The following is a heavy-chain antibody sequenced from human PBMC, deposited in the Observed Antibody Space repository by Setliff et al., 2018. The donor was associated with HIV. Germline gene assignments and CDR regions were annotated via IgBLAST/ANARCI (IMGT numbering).Heavy chain of an antibody. J-gene: IGHJ6*03. CDR3: ARHTRQLEFLEWLSPHYYHYYYMDV. CDR2: IYPGDSDT. D-gene: IGHD3-3*01. CDR1: GYSFSTYW. Sequence: GESLKISCKGSGYSFSTYWIGWVRQMPGKGLEWMGIIYPGDSDTTYSPSFQGQVTISADKSISNAYLQWSSLKASDTAMYYCARHTRQLEFLEWLSPHYYHYYYMDVWGQGTTVTVSS. V-gene: IGHV5-51*01.